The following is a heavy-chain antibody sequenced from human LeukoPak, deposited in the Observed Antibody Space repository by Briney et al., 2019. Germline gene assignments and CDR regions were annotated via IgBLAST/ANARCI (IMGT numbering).Heavy chain of an antibody. V-gene: IGHV1-46*01. CDR1: GYTFTSYY. Sequence: ASVKVSCKASGYTFTSYYIHWVRQAPGQGLEWMGIINPSGGNTDYAQKFQGRVTMTRDTSTSTVYVELSSLRPEDTAVYYCARDWGDYDVLPPTDNWFDPWGQGTLVTVSS. CDR2: INPSGGNT. CDR3: ARDWGDYDVLPPTDNWFDP. J-gene: IGHJ5*02. D-gene: IGHD3-9*01.